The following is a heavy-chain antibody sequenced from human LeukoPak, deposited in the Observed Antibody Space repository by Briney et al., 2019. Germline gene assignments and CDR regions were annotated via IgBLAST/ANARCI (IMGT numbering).Heavy chain of an antibody. J-gene: IGHJ3*02. CDR2: ISTYNANT. CDR1: GYTFTRYS. V-gene: IGHV1-18*01. CDR3: ARVGLGNGFDI. Sequence: EASVKVSCKASGYTFTRYSFTWVRQAPGQGLEWVGWISTYNANTKYTQKLQGRVTMTTDTSTNTAYLELRSLRSDDTAVYYCARVGLGNGFDIWGQGTMVTVSS. D-gene: IGHD1-26*01.